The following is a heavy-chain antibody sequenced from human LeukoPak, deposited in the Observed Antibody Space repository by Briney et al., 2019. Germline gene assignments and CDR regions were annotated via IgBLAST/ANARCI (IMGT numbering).Heavy chain of an antibody. V-gene: IGHV4-34*01. CDR1: GGSFSGYY. CDR2: INHSGGT. D-gene: IGHD2-2*02. CDR3: ARHEIVVVPAAIQGGYYFDY. J-gene: IGHJ4*02. Sequence: PSETLSPTCAVYGGSFSGYYWSWIRQPPGKGLEWIGEINHSGGTNYIPSLKSRVTISVDTSKNQFSLKLSSVTAADTAVYYCARHEIVVVPAAIQGGYYFDYWGQGTLVTVSS.